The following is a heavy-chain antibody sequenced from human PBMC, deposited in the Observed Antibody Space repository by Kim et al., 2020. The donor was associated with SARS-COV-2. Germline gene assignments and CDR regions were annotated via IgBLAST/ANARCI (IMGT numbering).Heavy chain of an antibody. V-gene: IGHV3-30*03. CDR1: GFTFSNYG. CDR3: APGEYYDSSGYSYYFDY. D-gene: IGHD3-22*01. J-gene: IGHJ4*02. Sequence: GGSLRLSCAASGFTFSNYGMYWVRQAPGKGLEWVAVISYDGSKKYYGDSVKGRFTISRDNSKNTLYLQMNSLRVEDTAVYYCAPGEYYDSSGYSYYFDYWGQGTLVTVSS. CDR2: ISYDGSKK.